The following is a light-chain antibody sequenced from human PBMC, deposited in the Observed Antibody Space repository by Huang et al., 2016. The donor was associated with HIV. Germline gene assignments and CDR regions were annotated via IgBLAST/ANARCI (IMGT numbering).Light chain of an antibody. CDR1: ERVSSS. CDR2: GAS. Sequence: EIVMTQSPATLSVSPGERANLSCRASERVSSSLAWYQQKPGQSPRLLIFGASTRAAGVPGRFSGSGSGTEVTLTISSLQSEDFAFYYCQQYNNWPPWTFGQGTKVEIK. J-gene: IGKJ1*01. CDR3: QQYNNWPPWT. V-gene: IGKV3-15*01.